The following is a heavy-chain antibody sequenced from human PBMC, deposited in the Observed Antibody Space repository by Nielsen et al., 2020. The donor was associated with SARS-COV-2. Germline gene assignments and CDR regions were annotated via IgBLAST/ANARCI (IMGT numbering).Heavy chain of an antibody. J-gene: IGHJ5*02. V-gene: IGHV3-11*01. Sequence: RQAPGKGLEWVSYISSSGSTIYYADSVKGRFTISRDNAKNSLYLQMNSLRAEDTAVYYCAKAGSGYCSSTSCLYLNWFDPWGQGTLVTVSS. CDR3: AKAGSGYCSSTSCLYLNWFDP. CDR2: ISSSGSTI. D-gene: IGHD2-2*01.